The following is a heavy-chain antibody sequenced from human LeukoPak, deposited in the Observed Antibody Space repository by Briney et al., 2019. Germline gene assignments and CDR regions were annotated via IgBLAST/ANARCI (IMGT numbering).Heavy chain of an antibody. CDR3: ARDLRSAADY. CDR1: GFTFSSDW. Sequence: GGSLRLSCAASGFTFSSDWMHWVRQAPGKGLVRVSRINTDGSGSGTSYADSVKGRFTISRDNAKNTLYLQMNSLRVEDTAVYYCARDLRSAADYWGQGTLVTVSS. CDR2: INTDGSGSGT. J-gene: IGHJ4*02. V-gene: IGHV3-74*01.